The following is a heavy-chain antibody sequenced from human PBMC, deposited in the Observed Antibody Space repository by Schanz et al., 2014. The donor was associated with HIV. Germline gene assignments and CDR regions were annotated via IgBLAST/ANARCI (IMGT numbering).Heavy chain of an antibody. V-gene: IGHV3-23*04. CDR1: GFPFAAYA. CDR2: ISESGSRS. Sequence: EVLLVESGGGFVQPGGSLRLSCATSGFPFAAYAMTWVRQAPGKGLEWVSSISESGSRSYYADSVNGRFTISRDNSKNTLYLQMTTLRIDDTAVYYCAKPEYDSRGSSQSHFDYWGQGTLVTVSS. J-gene: IGHJ4*02. D-gene: IGHD3-22*01. CDR3: AKPEYDSRGSSQSHFDY.